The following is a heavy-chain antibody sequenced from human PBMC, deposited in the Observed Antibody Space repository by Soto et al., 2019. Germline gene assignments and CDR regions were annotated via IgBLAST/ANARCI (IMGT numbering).Heavy chain of an antibody. D-gene: IGHD3-10*01. CDR1: GYTLTELS. CDR2: FDPEDGET. J-gene: IGHJ6*02. Sequence: ASVKVSCKVSGYTLTELSMHWVRQAPGKGLEWMGGFDPEDGETIYAQKFQGRVTMTEDTSTDTAYMELSSLRSEDTAVYYCATSNPMARGPDYYYYGMDVWGQGTTVTVSS. V-gene: IGHV1-24*01. CDR3: ATSNPMARGPDYYYYGMDV.